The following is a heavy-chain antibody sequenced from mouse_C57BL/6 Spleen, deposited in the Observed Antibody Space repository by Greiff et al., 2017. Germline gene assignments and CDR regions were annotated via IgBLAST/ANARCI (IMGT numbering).Heavy chain of an antibody. CDR2: ISNGGGST. D-gene: IGHD2-1*01. CDR1: GFTFSDYY. J-gene: IGHJ4*01. CDR3: ARFSYGNYGGDY. V-gene: IGHV5-12*01. Sequence: EVKLMESGGGLVQPGGSLKLSCAASGFTFSDYYMYWVRQTPEKRLEWVAYISNGGGSTYYPDTVKGRFTISRDNAKNTLYLQMSRLKSEDTAMYYCARFSYGNYGGDYWGQGTSVTVSS.